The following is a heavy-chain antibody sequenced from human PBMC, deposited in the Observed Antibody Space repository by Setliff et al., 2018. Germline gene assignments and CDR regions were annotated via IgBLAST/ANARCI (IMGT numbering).Heavy chain of an antibody. D-gene: IGHD4-4*01. CDR2: INHSGST. V-gene: IGHV4-34*01. Sequence: LSLTCAVYGGSFSGYYWSWIRQPPGKGLEWIGEINHSGSTNYNPSLKSRVTISVDTSKNQFSLKLSSVTAADTAVYYCARAYSYYYYYMDVWGKGTTVTVSS. J-gene: IGHJ6*03. CDR3: ARAYSYYYYYMDV. CDR1: GGSFSGYY.